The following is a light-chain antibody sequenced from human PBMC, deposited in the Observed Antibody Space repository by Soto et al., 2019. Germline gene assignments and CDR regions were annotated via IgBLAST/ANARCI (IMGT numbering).Light chain of an antibody. Sequence: QSVLTQPASVSGSPGQSITISCTGTSSDVGGNYVSWYVSWYQQHPGKVPKLIIYDDDDRPSGVSNRFSGSKSGSTASLTIPGLKAEDEADYYCSSYANSRTVIFGGGTKLTVL. J-gene: IGLJ2*01. CDR1: SSDVGGNYVSWY. CDR3: SSYANSRTVI. V-gene: IGLV2-14*03. CDR2: DDD.